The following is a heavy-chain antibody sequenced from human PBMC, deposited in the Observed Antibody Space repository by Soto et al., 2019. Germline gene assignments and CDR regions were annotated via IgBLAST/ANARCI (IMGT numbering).Heavy chain of an antibody. CDR3: TKPCITGTTEGAFDI. V-gene: IGHV3-15*01. CDR1: GFTVSNAW. Sequence: PGGSLRLSCAASGFTVSNAWRGWVRQAPGKGLEWVGRIKSKTDGGTTDYAAPVKGRFTISRDDSKNTLYLQMNSLKTEDTAVYYCTKPCITGTTEGAFDIWGQGTMVTVSS. D-gene: IGHD1-20*01. J-gene: IGHJ3*02. CDR2: IKSKTDGGTT.